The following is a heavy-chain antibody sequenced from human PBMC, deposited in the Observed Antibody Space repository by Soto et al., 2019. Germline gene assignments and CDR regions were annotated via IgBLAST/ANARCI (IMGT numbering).Heavy chain of an antibody. D-gene: IGHD3-10*01. V-gene: IGHV4-4*02. CDR1: GGSMSSPNW. CDR3: ATGSPYYYGSGGMWDS. J-gene: IGHJ4*02. Sequence: QVRLQESGPGLVKPSGTLSLTCLVSGGSMSSPNWWTWVRQAPVKGLEWIAEIHHSGATNYSPSLKSRAVISIDQSTNQFSLQLTSVTAADTAVYYCATGSPYYYGSGGMWDSWGRGALVTVSS. CDR2: IHHSGAT.